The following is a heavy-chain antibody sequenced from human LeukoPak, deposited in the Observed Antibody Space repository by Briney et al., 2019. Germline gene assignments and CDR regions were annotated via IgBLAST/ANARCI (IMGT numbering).Heavy chain of an antibody. D-gene: IGHD6-13*01. Sequence: GGSLRLSCAASGFTFSSYWMHWVRQAPGKGLVWVSRINSDGSSTSYADSVKGRFTISRDNSKNTLYLQMNSLRAEDTAVYYCAKGPRGAAGYYYYYMDVWGKGTTVTVSS. CDR1: GFTFSSYW. CDR3: AKGPRGAAGYYYYYMDV. J-gene: IGHJ6*03. CDR2: INSDGSST. V-gene: IGHV3-74*01.